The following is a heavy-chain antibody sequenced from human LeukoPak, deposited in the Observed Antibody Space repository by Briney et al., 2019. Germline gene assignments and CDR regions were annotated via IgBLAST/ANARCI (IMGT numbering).Heavy chain of an antibody. D-gene: IGHD6-13*01. J-gene: IGHJ4*02. CDR1: GYTFTTYV. Sequence: GASVKVSCKASGYTFTTYVMHWVRQAPGQRLEWMGWINAGTGNREFSQKFQDRVTITSDTSASTVYMELSSLRSEDTAVYYCARVPRDSSSWYVYWGQGTLVTVSS. CDR2: INAGTGNR. CDR3: ARVPRDSSSWYVY. V-gene: IGHV1-3*01.